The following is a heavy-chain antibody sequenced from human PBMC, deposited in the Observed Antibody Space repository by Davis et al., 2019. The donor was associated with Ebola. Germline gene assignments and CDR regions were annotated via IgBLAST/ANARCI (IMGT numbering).Heavy chain of an antibody. CDR3: AKDQSKVPPPSAFDI. D-gene: IGHD2-2*01. Sequence: PGGSLRLSCAASGFTFSSYAMRWVRQAPGKGLEWVSAISGSGGSTYYADSVKGRFTISRDNSKNTLYLQMNSLKAEDTAVYYCAKDQSKVPPPSAFDIWGQGTMVTVSS. CDR2: ISGSGGST. J-gene: IGHJ3*02. CDR1: GFTFSSYA. V-gene: IGHV3-23*01.